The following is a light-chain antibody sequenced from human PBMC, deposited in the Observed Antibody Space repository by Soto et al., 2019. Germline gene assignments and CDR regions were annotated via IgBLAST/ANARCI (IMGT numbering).Light chain of an antibody. J-gene: IGKJ4*01. V-gene: IGKV3-11*01. CDR2: DAS. Sequence: EIVLTQSPATLSLSPGERATLSCRASQSLSTYLAWYQQKPAQPPRLLLYDASNRSTGVPARFSGSGSGTDFTLTISSLEPEDSAVYFCQQRSNWPPLTFGGGTKVEIK. CDR1: QSLSTY. CDR3: QQRSNWPPLT.